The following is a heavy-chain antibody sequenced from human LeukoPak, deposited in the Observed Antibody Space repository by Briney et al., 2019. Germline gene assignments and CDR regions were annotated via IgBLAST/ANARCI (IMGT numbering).Heavy chain of an antibody. CDR2: IYYSGST. CDR1: GGSISSSSYY. CDR3: ARGSYPGWYNGEFDY. J-gene: IGHJ4*02. V-gene: IGHV4-39*07. Sequence: SETLSLTCTVSGGSISSSSYYWGWIRQPPGKGLEWIGSIYYSGSTYYNPSLKSRVTISVDTSKNQFSLKLISVTAADTALYYCARGSYPGWYNGEFDYWGQGTLVTVSS. D-gene: IGHD6-19*01.